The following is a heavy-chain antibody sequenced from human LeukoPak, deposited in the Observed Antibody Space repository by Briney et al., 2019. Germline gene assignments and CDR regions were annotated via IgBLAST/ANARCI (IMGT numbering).Heavy chain of an antibody. CDR3: ARGDRTTSPTDY. J-gene: IGHJ4*02. CDR2: MYTSGTS. CDR1: GGSISSGSYY. V-gene: IGHV4-61*02. Sequence: PSQTLSLTCTVSGGSISSGSYYWSWIRQPAGKGLEWIGRMYTSGTSNYNPSLKSRVTMSVDTFKNQFSLNLSSVTAADTAVYYCARGDRTTSPTDYWGQGILVTVSS. D-gene: IGHD2-2*01.